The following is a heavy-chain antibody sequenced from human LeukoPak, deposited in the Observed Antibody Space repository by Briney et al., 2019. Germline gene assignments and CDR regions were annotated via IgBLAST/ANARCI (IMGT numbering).Heavy chain of an antibody. V-gene: IGHV3-21*01. CDR1: GFTFSSYG. J-gene: IGHJ4*02. D-gene: IGHD3-10*01. Sequence: GGSLRLSCAASGFTFSSYGMNWVRQAPGKGLEWVSSISSSSSYIYYAHSVKGQVTISRDNHKNSLYLQMNILRVEATAVYYCARADGDMWRYGSGSYYKEYDYWGQGTLVTVSS. CDR3: ARADGDMWRYGSGSYYKEYDY. CDR2: ISSSSSYI.